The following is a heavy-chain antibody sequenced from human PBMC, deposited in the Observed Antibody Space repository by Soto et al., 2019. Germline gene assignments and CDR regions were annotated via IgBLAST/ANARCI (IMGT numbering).Heavy chain of an antibody. CDR3: ARDLSPGMGYYGMDV. J-gene: IGHJ6*02. CDR1: GFTFSSYA. Sequence: QVQLVESGGGVVQPGRSLRLSCAASGFTFSSYAMHWVRQAPGKGLEWVAVISYDGSNKYYADSVKGRFTISRDNSKNTLYLQMNSLRAEDTAVYYCARDLSPGMGYYGMDVWGQGTTVTVSS. D-gene: IGHD6-13*01. V-gene: IGHV3-30-3*01. CDR2: ISYDGSNK.